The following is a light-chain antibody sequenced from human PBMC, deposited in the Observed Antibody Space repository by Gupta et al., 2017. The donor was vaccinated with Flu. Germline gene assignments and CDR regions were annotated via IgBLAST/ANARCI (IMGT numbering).Light chain of an antibody. V-gene: IGKV4-1*01. CDR3: QQYYTFPLT. CDR1: QSVFHKSNNKNH. J-gene: IGKJ4*01. Sequence: DIVMSQSPDYMSVYLGVRATINCKSSQSVFHKSNNKNHLAWYQKKPGQAPKLLIYLTSTRASGVPDRFSGSGSGTDFSLTISSLQAEDVATYYCQQYYTFPLTFGGGTKVEI. CDR2: LTS.